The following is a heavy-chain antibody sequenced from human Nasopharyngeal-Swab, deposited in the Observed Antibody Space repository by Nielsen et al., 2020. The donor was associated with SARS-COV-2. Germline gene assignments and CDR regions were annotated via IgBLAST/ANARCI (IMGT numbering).Heavy chain of an antibody. CDR2: IYPGDSDA. J-gene: IGHJ4*02. CDR3: ARRAPHARNDYINPYFDF. Sequence: GGSLRLSCEGSGYSFSTYWIGWVRQMPGKGLEWMGIIYPGDSDARYSPSFQDQVTISADTSTYTAYLQWSSLEASDTAMYFCARRAPHARNDYINPYFDFWGQGTLVTVSS. V-gene: IGHV5-51*01. CDR1: GYSFSTYW. D-gene: IGHD4-11*01.